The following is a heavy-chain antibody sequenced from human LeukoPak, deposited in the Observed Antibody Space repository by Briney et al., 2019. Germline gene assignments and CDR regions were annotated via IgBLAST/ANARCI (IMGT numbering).Heavy chain of an antibody. Sequence: PSETLSLTCTVSGGSIRSYYWSWIRQPPGKGLEWIGYIFYTGSTNYNPSLKSRVTISVDTSKNQFSLKLSSVTAADTAVYYCARGAYTSGTDPYFDYWGQGTLVTVFS. D-gene: IGHD3-10*01. J-gene: IGHJ4*02. V-gene: IGHV4-59*12. CDR3: ARGAYTSGTDPYFDY. CDR2: IFYTGST. CDR1: GGSIRSYY.